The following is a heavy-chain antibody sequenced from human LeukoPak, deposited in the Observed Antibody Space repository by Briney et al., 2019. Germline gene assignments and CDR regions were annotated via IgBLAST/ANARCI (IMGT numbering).Heavy chain of an antibody. J-gene: IGHJ1*01. CDR2: ISGSGGST. D-gene: IGHD3-16*01. Sequence: GGSLRLSCAASGFTFSSYAMSWVRQAPGKGLDWVSAISGSGGSTYYADSVKGRFTISRDNSKNTLYLQMNSLRAEDTAVYYCAKRGYVSPEEYFQHWGQGTLVTVSS. V-gene: IGHV3-23*01. CDR3: AKRGYVSPEEYFQH. CDR1: GFTFSSYA.